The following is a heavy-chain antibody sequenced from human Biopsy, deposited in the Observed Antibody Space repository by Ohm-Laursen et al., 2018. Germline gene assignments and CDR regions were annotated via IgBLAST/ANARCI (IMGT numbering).Heavy chain of an antibody. Sequence: PSETLSLTCNVSDGSIDNYHWTWIRQPPGKGLEWIGHVYNGGITNYNPSLKSRVTISKDTSKNQFSLQVNSVTAADTAVYYCARTPRDSFWSGSYKRGLWFDPWGQGTLVIVSS. CDR2: VYNGGIT. CDR1: DGSIDNYH. V-gene: IGHV4-59*01. J-gene: IGHJ5*02. D-gene: IGHD3-3*01. CDR3: ARTPRDSFWSGSYKRGLWFDP.